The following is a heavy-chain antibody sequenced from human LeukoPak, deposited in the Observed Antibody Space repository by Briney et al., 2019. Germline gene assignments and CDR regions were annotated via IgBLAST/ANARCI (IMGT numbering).Heavy chain of an antibody. V-gene: IGHV4-4*02. CDR2: IYHSGST. CDR1: GGSISSSNR. Sequence: SETLSLTCAVSGGSISSSNRWSWVRQPPGKGLEWIGEIYHSGSTNYNPSLKSRVTISVDKSKNQFSLKLSSVTAADTAVYYCARDLYIVVVPAGYWYFDLWGRGTLVTVSS. CDR3: ARDLYIVVVPAGYWYFDL. J-gene: IGHJ2*01. D-gene: IGHD2-2*01.